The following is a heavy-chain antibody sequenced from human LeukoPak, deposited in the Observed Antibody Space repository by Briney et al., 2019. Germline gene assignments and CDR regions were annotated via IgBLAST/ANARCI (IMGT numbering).Heavy chain of an antibody. Sequence: TASETLSLTCTVSGDSISSTSYYWDWIRQPPGKGLEWIGSIYNSGTTYYNPSLKSRVTISVDTSKNQFSLKVSSVTAADTAEYYCASRVYGLGSFNYWGQGTLVTVSS. V-gene: IGHV4-39*01. J-gene: IGHJ4*01. CDR3: ASRVYGLGSFNY. CDR1: GDSISSTSYY. D-gene: IGHD3-10*01. CDR2: IYNSGTT.